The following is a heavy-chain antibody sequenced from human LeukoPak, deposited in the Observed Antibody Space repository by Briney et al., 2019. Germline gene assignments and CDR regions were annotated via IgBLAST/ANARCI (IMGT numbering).Heavy chain of an antibody. CDR3: ARDSGGSYYCFDY. CDR2: IYYSGST. Sequence: SQTLSLTCTVSGGSISSGGYSWSWIRQHPGKGLEWIGYIYYSGSTYYNPSLKSRVTISVDTSKNQFSLKLSSVTAADTAVYYCARDSGGSYYCFDYWGQGTLVTVSS. J-gene: IGHJ4*02. CDR1: GGSISSGGYS. V-gene: IGHV4-31*03. D-gene: IGHD1-26*01.